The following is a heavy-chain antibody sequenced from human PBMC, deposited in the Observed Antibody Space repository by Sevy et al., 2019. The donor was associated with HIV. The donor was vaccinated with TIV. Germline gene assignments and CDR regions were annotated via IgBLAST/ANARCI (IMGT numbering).Heavy chain of an antibody. CDR1: GFTFRNYW. D-gene: IGHD5-18*01. CDR3: TMPFRYGYRGPFDI. V-gene: IGHV3-74*01. J-gene: IGHJ3*02. CDR2: INTDGSTI. Sequence: GGSLRLSCEASGFTFRNYWMYWVRQAPGKGLVWVSLINTDGSTIIYADSVKGRFTISRDNAKNTLYLQMNSLRDEDTAIYYCTMPFRYGYRGPFDIWGQGTMVTVSS.